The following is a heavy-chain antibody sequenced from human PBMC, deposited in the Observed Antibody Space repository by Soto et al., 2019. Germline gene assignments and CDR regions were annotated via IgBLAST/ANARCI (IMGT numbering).Heavy chain of an antibody. Sequence: SETLSLTCAVYGGSFSGYYWSWVRQPPGKGLEWIGEINHSGSTNYNPSLKSRVTISVDTSKNQFSLKLSSVTAADTAVYYCARGVRTIFGVVILSEGWFDPWGQGTLVTVSS. CDR2: INHSGST. CDR3: ARGVRTIFGVVILSEGWFDP. V-gene: IGHV4-34*01. CDR1: GGSFSGYY. D-gene: IGHD3-3*01. J-gene: IGHJ5*02.